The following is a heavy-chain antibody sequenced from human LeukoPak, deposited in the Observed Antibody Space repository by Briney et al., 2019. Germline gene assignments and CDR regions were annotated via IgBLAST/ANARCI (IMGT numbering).Heavy chain of an antibody. CDR1: GFTFSSYA. V-gene: IGHV3-23*01. CDR2: ISGSGGST. CDR3: AKDLSYYDILTGLYGMGV. Sequence: GGSLRLSCAASGFTFSSYAMSWVRQAPGKGLEWVSAISGSGGSTYYADSVKGRFTISRDNSKNTLYLQMNSLRAEDTAVYYCAKDLSYYDILTGLYGMGVWGQGTTVTVSS. J-gene: IGHJ6*02. D-gene: IGHD3-9*01.